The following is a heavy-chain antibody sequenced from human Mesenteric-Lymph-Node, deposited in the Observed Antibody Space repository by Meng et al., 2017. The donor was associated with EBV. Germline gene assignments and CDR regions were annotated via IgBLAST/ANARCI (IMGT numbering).Heavy chain of an antibody. CDR3: VHITSYSLIPY. V-gene: IGHV2-5*02. CDR2: IYWDGDK. D-gene: IGHD3-16*01. Sequence: QIPLKESGPTLVKPPPTLTLACTFSGFSLTTSGVGVAWLRQPPGKALEWLALIYWDGDKRYSPSLDSRLTITKDTSRNQVVVTLTNMDPVDTATYYCVHITSYSLIPYWGQGTLVTVSS. CDR1: GFSLTTSGVG. J-gene: IGHJ4*02.